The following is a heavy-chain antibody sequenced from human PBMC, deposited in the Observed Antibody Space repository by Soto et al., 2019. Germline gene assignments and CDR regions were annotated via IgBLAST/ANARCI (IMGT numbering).Heavy chain of an antibody. CDR1: GFSFTSSS. CDR3: RTSLEGGEDGANPAFDY. J-gene: IGHJ4*02. Sequence: SVKVSCKASGFSFTSSSVQWVRQARGQRLEWIGWIVVGTGHTNYAQKFQERVTISTKISTNTAYMEVNSLRSTHTAGYYCRTSLEGGEDGANPAFDYWGQGTLVTVSS. D-gene: IGHD3-16*01. V-gene: IGHV1-58*01. CDR2: IVVGTGHT.